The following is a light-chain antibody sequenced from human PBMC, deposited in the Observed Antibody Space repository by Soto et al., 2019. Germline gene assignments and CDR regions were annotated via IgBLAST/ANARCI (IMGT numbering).Light chain of an antibody. Sequence: QSVLTQPASMSGSPGQSIAISCTGNSSGIGTFNLVSWYQQHPGRAPKLIIYEVNKRPSGISSRFSASKSGNTASLTISGLQADDEADYYCYSFAGFNTQFGGGTKVTVL. J-gene: IGLJ2*01. CDR2: EVN. V-gene: IGLV2-23*02. CDR1: SSGIGTFNL. CDR3: YSFAGFNTQ.